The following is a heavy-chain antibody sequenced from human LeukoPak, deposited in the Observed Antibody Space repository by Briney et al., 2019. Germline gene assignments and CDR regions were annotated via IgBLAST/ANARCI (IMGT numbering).Heavy chain of an antibody. V-gene: IGHV3-30-3*01. D-gene: IGHD6-13*01. Sequence: PGGSLRLSCAASGFTFSSYAMHWVRQAPGKGLEWVAVISYDGSNKYYADSVKGRFTISRDDSKNTLYLQMNSLRAEDTAVYYCARAPYSIAAAGTYYAYWGQGTLVTVSS. J-gene: IGHJ4*02. CDR1: GFTFSSYA. CDR3: ARAPYSIAAAGTYYAY. CDR2: ISYDGSNK.